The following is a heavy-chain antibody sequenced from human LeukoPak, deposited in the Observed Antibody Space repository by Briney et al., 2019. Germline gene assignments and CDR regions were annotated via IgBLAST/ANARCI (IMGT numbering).Heavy chain of an antibody. J-gene: IGHJ4*02. V-gene: IGHV3-33*01. CDR2: IWSDGNSQ. CDR3: ARDRGNDYFDS. CDR1: GVSLSSHG. Sequence: PGGSLRLSCVASGVSLSSHGMHWFRQASGKGLEWITYIWSDGNSQFYADSMRGRFTVSRDNSKNTVYLQINSLRVEDTAVYYCARDRGNDYFDSWGQGTLVIVSS.